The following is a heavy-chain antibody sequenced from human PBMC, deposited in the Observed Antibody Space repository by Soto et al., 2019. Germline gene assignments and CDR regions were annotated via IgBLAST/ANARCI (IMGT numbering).Heavy chain of an antibody. CDR3: AREETAWTLDYGLDV. V-gene: IGHV3-21*01. J-gene: IGHJ6*02. Sequence: GGSLRLSCAVSGFTFSRYSINWVRQAPWKGLEWVASIGTRGDIYYAESVKGRLTISRDNAKNSLSLGMDSLRVEDTGVYYCAREETAWTLDYGLDVWGQGTTVTVSS. CDR1: GFTFSRYS. CDR2: IGTRGDI. D-gene: IGHD2-21*02.